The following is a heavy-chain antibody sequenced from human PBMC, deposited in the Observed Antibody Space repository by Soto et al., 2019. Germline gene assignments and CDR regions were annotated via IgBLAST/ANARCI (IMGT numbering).Heavy chain of an antibody. D-gene: IGHD5-18*01. CDR1: GYSISSGYY. J-gene: IGHJ5*02. V-gene: IGHV4-38-2*02. CDR2: IYHSGST. Sequence: KASETLSLTCAVSGYSISSGYYWGWIRQPPGKGLEWIGSIYHSGSTYYNPSLKSRVTISVDTSKNQFSLKLSSVTAADTAVYYCARDPRSGYSYVKTSRFDPWGQGTLVTVS. CDR3: ARDPRSGYSYVKTSRFDP.